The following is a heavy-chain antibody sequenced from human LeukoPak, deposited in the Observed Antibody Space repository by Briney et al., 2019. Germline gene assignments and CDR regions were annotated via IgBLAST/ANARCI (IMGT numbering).Heavy chain of an antibody. Sequence: SVKVSCKASGGTFSSYAISWVRQAPGQGLEWMGGIIPIFGTANYAQKFQGRVTITTDESTSTAYMGLSSLRSEDTAVYYCARAPYYYDSSGYYPFDYWGQGTLVTVSS. V-gene: IGHV1-69*05. CDR2: IIPIFGTA. D-gene: IGHD3-22*01. CDR3: ARAPYYYDSSGYYPFDY. J-gene: IGHJ4*02. CDR1: GGTFSSYA.